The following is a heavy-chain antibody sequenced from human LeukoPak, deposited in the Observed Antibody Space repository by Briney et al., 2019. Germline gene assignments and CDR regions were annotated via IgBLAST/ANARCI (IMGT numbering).Heavy chain of an antibody. CDR2: INPNSGGT. CDR1: GYTFTGYY. CDR3: ALYSSSSYYMDV. V-gene: IGHV1-2*02. D-gene: IGHD6-19*01. J-gene: IGHJ6*03. Sequence: ASVKVSCKASGYTFTGYYMHWVRQAPGQGLEWTGWINPNSGGTNYAQKFQGRVTMTRDTSISTAYMELSRLRSDDTAVYYCALYSSSSYYMDVWGKGTTVTVSS.